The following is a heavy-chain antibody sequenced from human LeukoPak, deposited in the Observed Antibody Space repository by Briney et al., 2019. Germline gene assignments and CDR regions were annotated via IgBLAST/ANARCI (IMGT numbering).Heavy chain of an antibody. Sequence: SETLSLTCTVSGGSISSSSYYWGWIRQPPGKGLEWIGSIYYSGSTYYNPPLKSRVTISVDTSKNQFSLKLSSVTAADTAVYYCARQRSGSSLSYWGQGTLVTVSS. D-gene: IGHD6-13*01. V-gene: IGHV4-39*01. CDR3: ARQRSGSSLSY. J-gene: IGHJ4*02. CDR1: GGSISSSSYY. CDR2: IYYSGST.